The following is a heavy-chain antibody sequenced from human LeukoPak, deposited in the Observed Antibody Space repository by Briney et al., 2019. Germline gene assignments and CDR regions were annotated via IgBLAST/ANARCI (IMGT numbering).Heavy chain of an antibody. J-gene: IGHJ3*02. CDR3: AKSRSAYPRVDGFDM. CDR2: ISGSGGST. V-gene: IGHV3-23*01. Sequence: PGGSLRLSCAASGFTFSTYAMTWVRQAPGKGLEWVSTISGSGGSTYFAASVKGRFTISRDNAKNTFYLEMNSLRVEDTAIYYCAKSRSAYPRVDGFDMWGQGTMVTVSS. CDR1: GFTFSTYA. D-gene: IGHD3-3*01.